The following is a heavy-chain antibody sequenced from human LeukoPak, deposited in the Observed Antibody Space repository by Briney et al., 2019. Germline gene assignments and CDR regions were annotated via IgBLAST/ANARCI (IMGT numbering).Heavy chain of an antibody. J-gene: IGHJ3*02. CDR1: GYTFTSYY. CDR3: ARARTTVVTVNAFDI. CDR2: IIPIFGTA. D-gene: IGHD4-23*01. Sequence: ASVKVSCKASGYTFTSYYMHWVRQAPGQGLEWMGGIIPIFGTANYAQKFQGRVTITADESTSTAYMELSSLRSEDTAVYYCARARTTVVTVNAFDIWGQGTMVTVSS. V-gene: IGHV1-69*13.